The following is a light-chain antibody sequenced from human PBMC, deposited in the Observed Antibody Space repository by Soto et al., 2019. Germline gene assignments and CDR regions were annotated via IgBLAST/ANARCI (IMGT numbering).Light chain of an antibody. CDR2: EVS. Sequence: QSVLTQPPSASGSPGQSVTISCTGTSSDVGGYNYVSWYQKHPGKAPKLMISEVSKRPSGVPDRFSGSKSGNTASLTVSGLQAEDEADYYCSSFAGNNNLVFGGGTKRTVL. V-gene: IGLV2-8*01. CDR1: SSDVGGYNY. CDR3: SSFAGNNNLV. J-gene: IGLJ2*01.